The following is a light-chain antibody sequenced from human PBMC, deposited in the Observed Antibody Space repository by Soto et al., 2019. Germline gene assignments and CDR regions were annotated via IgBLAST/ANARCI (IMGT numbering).Light chain of an antibody. J-gene: IGKJ4*01. Sequence: EIVLTQSPGTLSLSPGERATLSCRASQSVSSSYLAWYQQKPGQAPRLLIYGASIRATGIPDRFSGSGSGTDFTLTISRLEPEDSALYYCYQYDSSPLTFGGGTKVEFK. CDR1: QSVSSSY. V-gene: IGKV3-20*01. CDR3: YQYDSSPLT. CDR2: GAS.